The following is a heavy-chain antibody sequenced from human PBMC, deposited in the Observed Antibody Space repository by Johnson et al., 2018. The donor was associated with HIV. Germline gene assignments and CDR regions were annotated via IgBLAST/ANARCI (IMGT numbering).Heavy chain of an antibody. CDR2: IYSGGST. J-gene: IGHJ3*02. V-gene: IGHV3-66*02. Sequence: EQLVVSGGGLVKPGRSLRLSCAASGFTFSDYYMSWIRQAPGKGLEWVSVIYSGGSTYYADSVKGRFTISRDNSKNTLYLQMNSLRAEDTAVYYCARSPEGDAFDIWGQGTMVTVSS. CDR1: GFTFSDYY. CDR3: ARSPEGDAFDI.